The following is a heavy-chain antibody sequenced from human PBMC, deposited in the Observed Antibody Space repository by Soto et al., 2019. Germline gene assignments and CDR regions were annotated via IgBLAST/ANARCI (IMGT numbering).Heavy chain of an antibody. CDR3: AREGDVPYYYYGMDV. Sequence: QVQLVQSGGEVRKPGASVTVSCKASGYTFTSYGIIWVRQAPGQGLEWMGWISGYNGKTNYAQKVQDRVTMTTDTSTSTVYLERRSLRFDDTAVYYCAREGDVPYYYYGMDVWGQGTTVTVSS. CDR1: GYTFTSYG. CDR2: ISGYNGKT. V-gene: IGHV1-18*01. J-gene: IGHJ6*02. D-gene: IGHD2-21*02.